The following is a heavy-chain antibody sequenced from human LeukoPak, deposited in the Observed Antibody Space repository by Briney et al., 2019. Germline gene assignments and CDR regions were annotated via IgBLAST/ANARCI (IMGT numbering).Heavy chain of an antibody. V-gene: IGHV3-21*01. CDR2: ISSSSSYI. J-gene: IGHJ4*02. CDR3: ASNYDSSGYYFLDY. D-gene: IGHD3-22*01. CDR1: GFTFSSYS. Sequence: GGSLRLSCAASGFTFSSYSMNWVRQAPGKGLEWVSSISSSSSYIYYADSVKGRFTISRDNAKNSLYLQMNSLRAEDTAVYYCASNYDSSGYYFLDYWGQGTLVTVSS.